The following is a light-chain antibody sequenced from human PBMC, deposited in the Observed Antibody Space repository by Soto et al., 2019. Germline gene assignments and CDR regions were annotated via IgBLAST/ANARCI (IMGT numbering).Light chain of an antibody. Sequence: QSALTQPASVSGSPGQSITISCTGTSSDVGGYNYVSWYQLHPGKAPKLMIYDVTNRPSGVSNRFSGSKSGNTASLTISGLQAEDEADYYCSSYTSSNIPVFGGGTQLTVL. CDR1: SSDVGGYNY. V-gene: IGLV2-14*03. J-gene: IGLJ7*01. CDR3: SSYTSSNIPV. CDR2: DVT.